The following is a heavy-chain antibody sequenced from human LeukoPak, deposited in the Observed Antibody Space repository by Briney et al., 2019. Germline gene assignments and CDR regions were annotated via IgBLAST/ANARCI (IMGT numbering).Heavy chain of an antibody. CDR1: GGSISSYY. CDR2: IYTSGST. Sequence: SETLSLTCTVSGGSISSYYWSWIRQPLGKGLEWIGYIYTSGSTNYNPSLKSRVTISVDTSKNQFSLKLSSVTAADTAVYYCARTPAMVTALFDPWGQGTLVTVSS. CDR3: ARTPAMVTALFDP. D-gene: IGHD5-18*01. J-gene: IGHJ5*02. V-gene: IGHV4-4*09.